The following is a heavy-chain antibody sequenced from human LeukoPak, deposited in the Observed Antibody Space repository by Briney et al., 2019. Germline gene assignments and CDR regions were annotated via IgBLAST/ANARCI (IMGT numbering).Heavy chain of an antibody. Sequence: GGSLRLSCAASGFTFSSYEMNWVRQAPGKGLEWVSYISSNDNTIYYAGSVKGRFTISRDNSKNTLYLQMNSLRAEDTAVYYCARRAGAYSHPYDYWGQGTLVTVSS. D-gene: IGHD4/OR15-4a*01. CDR1: GFTFSSYE. V-gene: IGHV3-48*03. CDR2: ISSNDNTI. CDR3: ARRAGAYSHPYDY. J-gene: IGHJ4*02.